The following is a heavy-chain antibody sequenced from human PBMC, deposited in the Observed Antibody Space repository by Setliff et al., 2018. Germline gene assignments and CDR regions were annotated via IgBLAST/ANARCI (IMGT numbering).Heavy chain of an antibody. V-gene: IGHV1-18*01. CDR1: GYTFTSSG. CDR3: ATDVNQWDPTYMDV. J-gene: IGHJ6*03. CDR2: ISVYNGYI. D-gene: IGHD1-26*01. Sequence: ASVKVSCKASGYTFTSSGISWVRQAPGQGLEWMGWISVYNGYIVYAQKFRGRATMTTDTSTRTAYLELRALTSDDTAVYYCATDVNQWDPTYMDVWGEGTTVTSP.